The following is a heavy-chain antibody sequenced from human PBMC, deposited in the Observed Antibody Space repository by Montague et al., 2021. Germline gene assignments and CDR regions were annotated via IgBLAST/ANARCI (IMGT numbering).Heavy chain of an antibody. J-gene: IGHJ4*02. V-gene: IGHV3-9*01. D-gene: IGHD3-3*01. CDR3: VKDTRDYYPYL. CDR2: I. Sequence: IDYADSVKCRFTISRDNAKNSLYLQMNSLRADETAFYYCVKDTRDYYPYLWGQGILVTVS.